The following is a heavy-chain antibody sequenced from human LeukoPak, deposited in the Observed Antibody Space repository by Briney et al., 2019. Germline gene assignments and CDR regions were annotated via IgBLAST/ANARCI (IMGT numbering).Heavy chain of an antibody. Sequence: GASVKVSCKASGYTFTGYYMHWVRQAPGQGLEWMGWINPNSGGTNYAQKFQGRVTMTRDTSISTAYMELSRLRSDGTAVYYCARDRIAVAGTVRNAFDIWGQGTMVTVSS. CDR3: ARDRIAVAGTVRNAFDI. CDR2: INPNSGGT. J-gene: IGHJ3*02. V-gene: IGHV1-2*02. CDR1: GYTFTGYY. D-gene: IGHD6-19*01.